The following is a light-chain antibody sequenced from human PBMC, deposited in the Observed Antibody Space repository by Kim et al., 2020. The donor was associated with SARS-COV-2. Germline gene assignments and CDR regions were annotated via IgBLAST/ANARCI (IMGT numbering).Light chain of an antibody. V-gene: IGLV3-1*01. CDR3: QAWDSSTHYV. Sequence: VSPGQTASITCSGDKLGDKYACWYQQKPGQSPVLVIYQDSKRPSGIPARFFGSNSGNTATLTISGTQAMDEADYYCQAWDSSTHYVFGTGTKVTVL. J-gene: IGLJ1*01. CDR2: QDS. CDR1: KLGDKY.